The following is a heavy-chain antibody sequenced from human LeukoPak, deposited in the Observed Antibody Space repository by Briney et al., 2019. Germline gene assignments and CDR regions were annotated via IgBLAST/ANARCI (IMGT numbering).Heavy chain of an antibody. CDR2: ISSTSSTI. D-gene: IGHD6-13*01. CDR3: ARWGIAAAGTIERLDY. V-gene: IGHV3-11*01. CDR1: GFSFSDSY. J-gene: IGHJ4*02. Sequence: GGSLRLSCAASGFSFSDSYMSWIRQTPEKGLEWISYISSTSSTIFSVDSLRGRFTISRDNSKNTVYLQMSSLRVEDTAVYYCARWGIAAAGTIERLDYWGQGTLVTVSS.